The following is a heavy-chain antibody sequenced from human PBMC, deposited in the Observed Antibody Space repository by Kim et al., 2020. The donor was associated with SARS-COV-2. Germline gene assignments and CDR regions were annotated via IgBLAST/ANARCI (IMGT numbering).Heavy chain of an antibody. CDR1: GGSFSGYY. CDR3: ARGRGRTGYSSGWFRYYY. D-gene: IGHD6-19*01. CDR2: INHSGST. J-gene: IGHJ6*01. V-gene: IGHV4-34*01. Sequence: SETLSLTCAVYGGSFSGYYWSWIRQPPGKGLEWIGEINHSGSTNYNPSLKSRVTISVDTSQNQFSLKLSSVTAADTAVYYCARGRGRTGYSSGWFRYYY.